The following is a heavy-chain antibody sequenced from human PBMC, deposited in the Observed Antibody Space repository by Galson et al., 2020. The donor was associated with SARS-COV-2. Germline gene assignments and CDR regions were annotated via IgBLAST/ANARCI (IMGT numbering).Heavy chain of an antibody. D-gene: IGHD2-15*01. CDR3: AREDVVVVAATPFYYYYYMDV. CDR1: GFTFSSYA. V-gene: IGHV3-30*04. Sequence: AGSLRLSCAASGFTFSSYAMHWVRQAPGKGLEWVAVISYDGSHKYYADSVKGRFTISRDNSKNTLYLQMNSLRAEDTAVYYCAREDVVVVAATPFYYYYYMDVWGKGTTVTVSS. CDR2: ISYDGSHK. J-gene: IGHJ6*03.